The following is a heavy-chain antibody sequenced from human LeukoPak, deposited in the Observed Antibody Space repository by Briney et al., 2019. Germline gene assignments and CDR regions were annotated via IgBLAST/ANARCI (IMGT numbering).Heavy chain of an antibody. CDR2: IYNSGST. CDR3: ARRTRNHGMEV. CDR1: GGSISSGDYS. J-gene: IGHJ6*02. V-gene: IGHV4-31*03. Sequence: PSETLSLTCIVSGGSISSGDYSWTWIRQHPGKGLEWIGYIYNSGSTSYKPSLKSRVTISEDTSQNQFSLKLSSVTAADTAVYYCARRTRNHGMEVWGQGTTVTVSS. D-gene: IGHD1-14*01.